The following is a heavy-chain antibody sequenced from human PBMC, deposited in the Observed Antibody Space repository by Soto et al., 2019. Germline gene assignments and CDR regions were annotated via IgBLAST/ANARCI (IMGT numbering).Heavy chain of an antibody. D-gene: IGHD3-9*01. V-gene: IGHV4-34*01. CDR3: ARAVRGHYDILTGYNHPNYYYYMDV. J-gene: IGHJ6*03. CDR1: GGSFSGYY. CDR2: INHSGST. Sequence: SETLSLTCAVYGGSFSGYYWSWIRQPPGKGLEWIGEINHSGSTNYNPSLKSRVTISVDTSKNQFSLKLSSVTAADTAVYYCARAVRGHYDILTGYNHPNYYYYMDVWGKGTTVTVSS.